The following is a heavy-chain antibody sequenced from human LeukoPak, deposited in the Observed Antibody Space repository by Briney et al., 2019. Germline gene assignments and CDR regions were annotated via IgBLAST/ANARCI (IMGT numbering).Heavy chain of an antibody. J-gene: IGHJ4*02. CDR2: ISYDGSNK. D-gene: IGHD3-10*01. V-gene: IGHV3-30*18. Sequence: GGSLRLSCAASGFTFSSYGMHWVRQAPGKGLEWVAVISYDGSNKYYADSVKGRFTISRDNSKNTLYLQMNSLRAEDTAVYYCAKDGYYYGSGGLYYFDYWGQGTLVTVSS. CDR3: AKDGYYYGSGGLYYFDY. CDR1: GFTFSSYG.